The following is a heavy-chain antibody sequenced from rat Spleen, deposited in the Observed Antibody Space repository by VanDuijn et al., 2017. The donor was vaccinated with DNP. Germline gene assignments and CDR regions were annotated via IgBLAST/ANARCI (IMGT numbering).Heavy chain of an antibody. Sequence: EVQLVESGGDLVQPGRSLKLSCVGSGFTFTNYWMTWFRQVPGKGLEWVESITTSGVTTYSPDSVKGRFTTSRDSAKHTLYLQMNSLRSEDTATYYCAVYFYSGDNWFGYWGQGTLVTVSS. D-gene: IGHD1-1*01. CDR1: GFTFTNYW. V-gene: IGHV5-31*01. J-gene: IGHJ3*01. CDR3: AVYFYSGDNWFGY. CDR2: ITTSGVTT.